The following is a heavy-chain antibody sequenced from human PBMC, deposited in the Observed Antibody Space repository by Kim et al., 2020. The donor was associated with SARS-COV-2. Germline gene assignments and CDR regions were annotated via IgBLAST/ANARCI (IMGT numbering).Heavy chain of an antibody. V-gene: IGHV3-48*02. CDR2: ISSSSSTI. Sequence: GGSLRLSCAASGFTFSSYSMNWVRQAPGKGLEWVSYISSSSSTIYYADSVKGRFTISRDNAKNSLYLQMNSLRDEDTAVYYCARDQCSSTSCYSPYYYYGMDVWGQGTTVTVSS. D-gene: IGHD2-2*02. J-gene: IGHJ6*02. CDR1: GFTFSSYS. CDR3: ARDQCSSTSCYSPYYYYGMDV.